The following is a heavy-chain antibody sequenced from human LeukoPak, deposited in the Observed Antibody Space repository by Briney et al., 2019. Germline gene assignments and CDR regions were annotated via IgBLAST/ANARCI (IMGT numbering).Heavy chain of an antibody. J-gene: IGHJ6*03. V-gene: IGHV4-59*12. CDR2: IYYSGST. Sequence: SETLSLTCTVSGGSISSYYWSWIQQPPGKGLEWIGYIYYSGSTNYNPSLKSRVTISVDTSKNQFSLKLSSVTAADTAVYYCARAIGYCSSTSCYTGGYYYYYYMDVWGKGTTVTVSS. CDR1: GGSISSYY. CDR3: ARAIGYCSSTSCYTGGYYYYYYMDV. D-gene: IGHD2-2*02.